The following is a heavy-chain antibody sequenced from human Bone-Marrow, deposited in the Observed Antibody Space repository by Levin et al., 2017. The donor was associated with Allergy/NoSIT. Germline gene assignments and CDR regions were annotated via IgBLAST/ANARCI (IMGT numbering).Heavy chain of an antibody. CDR3: ARERITIFGVVTLDAFDI. D-gene: IGHD3-3*01. CDR1: GYTFTGYY. Sequence: ASVKVSCKASGYTFTGYYMHWVRQAPGQGLEWMGRINPNSGGTNYAQKFQGRVTMTRDTSISTAYMELSRLRSDDTAVYYCARERITIFGVVTLDAFDIWGQGTMVTVSS. V-gene: IGHV1-2*06. CDR2: INPNSGGT. J-gene: IGHJ3*02.